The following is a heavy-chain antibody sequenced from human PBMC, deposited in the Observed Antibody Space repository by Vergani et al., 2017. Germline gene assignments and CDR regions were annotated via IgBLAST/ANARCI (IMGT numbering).Heavy chain of an antibody. J-gene: IGHJ3*02. D-gene: IGHD6-13*01. CDR3: AKGYSGYISITDAFDI. CDR1: GFTFSSYA. CDR2: ISGSGGST. V-gene: IGHV3-23*01. Sequence: EVQLLESGGGLVQPGGSLRLSCAASGFTFSSYAMSWVRQAPGKGLEWVSAISGSGGSTYYADSVKGRFTISRDNSKNTLYLQMNSLRADDTAVYYCAKGYSGYISITDAFDIGGQGTMVTVSS.